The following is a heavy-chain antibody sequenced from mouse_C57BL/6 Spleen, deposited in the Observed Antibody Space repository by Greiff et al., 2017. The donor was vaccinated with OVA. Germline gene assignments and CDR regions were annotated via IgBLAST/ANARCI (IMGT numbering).Heavy chain of an antibody. J-gene: IGHJ4*01. CDR1: GFTFSDYG. Sequence: EVQGVESGGGLVKPGGSLKLSCAASGFTFSDYGMHWVRQAPEKGLEWVAYISSGSSTIYYADTVKGRFTISRDNAKNTLFLQMTSLRSEDTAMYYCARNYGNYVRYAMDYWGQGTSVTVSS. CDR3: ARNYGNYVRYAMDY. CDR2: ISSGSSTI. V-gene: IGHV5-17*01. D-gene: IGHD2-1*01.